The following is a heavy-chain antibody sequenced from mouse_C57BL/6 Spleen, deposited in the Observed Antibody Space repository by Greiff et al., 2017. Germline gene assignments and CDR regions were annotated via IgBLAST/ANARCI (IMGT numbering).Heavy chain of an antibody. J-gene: IGHJ4*01. CDR2: INPGNGGT. V-gene: IGHV1-53*01. CDR1: GYTFTSYW. Sequence: QVQLQQPGTELVKPGASVKLSCKASGYTFTSYWMHWVKQRPGQGLEWIGNINPGNGGTNYNEKFKSKATLTVDKSSSTAYMQISSLTSEDSALYYCARAPNSNYGSMDYWGQGTSVTVSS. D-gene: IGHD2-5*01. CDR3: ARAPNSNYGSMDY.